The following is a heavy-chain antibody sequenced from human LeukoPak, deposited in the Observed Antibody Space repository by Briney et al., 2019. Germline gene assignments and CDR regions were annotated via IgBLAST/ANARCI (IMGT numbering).Heavy chain of an antibody. D-gene: IGHD3/OR15-3a*01. V-gene: IGHV4-39*01. J-gene: IGHJ4*02. CDR3: ARQTGSGLFILP. CDR1: GGSISSSSYY. CDR2: IYYTGST. Sequence: SETLSLTCTVSGGSISSSSYYWGWIRQPPGKGLEWIGSIYYTGSTYYNPSLKSRVTISVDTSKNQFSLRLTSVTAADTAVYYCARQTGSGLFILPGGQGTLVTVSS.